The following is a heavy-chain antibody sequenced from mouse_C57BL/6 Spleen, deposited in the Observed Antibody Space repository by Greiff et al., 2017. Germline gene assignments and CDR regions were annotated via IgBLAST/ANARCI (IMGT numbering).Heavy chain of an antibody. D-gene: IGHD2-5*01. CDR3: ARGDYSNLDG. J-gene: IGHJ2*01. CDR1: GYTFTSYW. Sequence: QVQLQQPGAELVKPGASVKMSCKASGYTFTSYWITWVKQRPGQGLEWIGDIYPGSGSTNYNEKFKSKATLTVDTSSSTAYMPLSSLTSADSAVYYCARGDYSNLDGWGQGTTLTVSS. CDR2: IYPGSGST. V-gene: IGHV1-55*01.